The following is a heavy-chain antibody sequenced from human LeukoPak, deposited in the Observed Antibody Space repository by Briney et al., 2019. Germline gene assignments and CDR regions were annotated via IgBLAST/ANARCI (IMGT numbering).Heavy chain of an antibody. CDR3: ARHQVAAGWDFDY. J-gene: IGHJ4*02. CDR2: IYPGDSDT. Sequence: GESLKISFKGSGYRFTSYWIGWVRQMPGKGLEWMGIIYPGDSDTRYSPSFQGQVTISADKSISTAYLQWSSLKASDTAMYYCARHQVAAGWDFDYWGQGTLVTVSS. CDR1: GYRFTSYW. D-gene: IGHD6-13*01. V-gene: IGHV5-51*01.